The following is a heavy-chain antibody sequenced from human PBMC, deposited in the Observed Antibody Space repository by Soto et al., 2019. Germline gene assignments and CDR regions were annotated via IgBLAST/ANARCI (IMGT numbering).Heavy chain of an antibody. CDR3: ARHNYGSGSTYFDY. J-gene: IGHJ4*02. D-gene: IGHD3-10*01. CDR2: IYHSGST. Sequence: PSETLSLTCAVSGGSISSGGYSWSWIRQPPGKGLEWIGYIYHSGSTYYNTSLKSRVTISVDTSKNQFSLKLNSMTAADTAVYYCARHNYGSGSTYFDYWGQGTLVTVSS. CDR1: GGSISSGGYS. V-gene: IGHV4-30-2*01.